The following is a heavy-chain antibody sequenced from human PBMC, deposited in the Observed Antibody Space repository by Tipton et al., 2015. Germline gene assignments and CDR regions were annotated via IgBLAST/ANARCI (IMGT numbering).Heavy chain of an antibody. CDR3: AREVWYNDSTGYDY. D-gene: IGHD3-22*01. CDR1: GDSISSSNW. J-gene: IGHJ4*02. CDR2: IHHGGST. V-gene: IGHV4-4*02. Sequence: TLSLTCSVSGDSISSSNWWSWVRQPPGKGLEWIGEIHHGGSTYYNPSLKSRVTISVDTSKNQFSLNLDSVTAADTAVYYCAREVWYNDSTGYDYWGQGTLVTVSS.